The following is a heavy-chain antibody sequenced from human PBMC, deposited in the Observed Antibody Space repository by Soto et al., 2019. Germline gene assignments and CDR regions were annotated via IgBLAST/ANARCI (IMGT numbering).Heavy chain of an antibody. Sequence: PSETLSLTCAVSGGSISSYYWSWIRQPPGKGLEWIGYIYYSGSTNYNPSLKSRVTISVDTSKNQFSLKLSSVTAADTAVYYCARHKGGYNSGVDVWGQGTTVTVSS. CDR3: ARHKGGYNSGVDV. J-gene: IGHJ6*02. D-gene: IGHD1-1*01. CDR2: IYYSGST. CDR1: GGSISSYY. V-gene: IGHV4-59*08.